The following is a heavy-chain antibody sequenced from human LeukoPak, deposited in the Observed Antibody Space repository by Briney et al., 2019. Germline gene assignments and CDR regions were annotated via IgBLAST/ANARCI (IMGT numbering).Heavy chain of an antibody. CDR3: AKDKGGMDV. J-gene: IGHJ6*02. V-gene: IGHV3-9*01. CDR2: ISWNSGSI. CDR1: GFTFDDYA. Sequence: PGRSLRLSCAASGFTFDDYAMHWVRQAPGKGLEWVSGISWNSGSIGYADSVKGRFTISRDNAKNSLYLQMNSLSAEDTALYYCAKDKGGMDVWGQGTTVTVSS.